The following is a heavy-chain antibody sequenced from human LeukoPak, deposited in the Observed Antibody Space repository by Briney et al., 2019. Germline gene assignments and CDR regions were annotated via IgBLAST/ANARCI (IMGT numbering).Heavy chain of an antibody. D-gene: IGHD3-9*01. J-gene: IGHJ3*02. V-gene: IGHV5-51*01. CDR3: ARYCDILTGPDAFDI. CDR1: GYSFTSYW. Sequence: GESLRISCKGSGYSFTSYWIGWVRQMPGKGLEWMGIIYPGDSDTRYSPSFQGQVTISADKSISTAYLQWSSLKASDTAMYYCARYCDILTGPDAFDIWGQGTMVTVSS. CDR2: IYPGDSDT.